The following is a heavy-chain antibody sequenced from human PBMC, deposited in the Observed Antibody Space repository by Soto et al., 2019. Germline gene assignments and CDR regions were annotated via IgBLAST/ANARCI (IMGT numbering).Heavy chain of an antibody. D-gene: IGHD2-21*02. CDR1: GFTFSNYW. Sequence: PGGSLRLSCAASGFTFSNYWMTWVRQAPRKGLEWVANINQDGSVKHYVDSVKGRFTISRDNAKNSLYLQMNSLRAEDTAVYYCARDESPYCGGDCYLDAFDIWGQGTMVTVSS. V-gene: IGHV3-7*05. CDR3: ARDESPYCGGDCYLDAFDI. J-gene: IGHJ3*02. CDR2: INQDGSVK.